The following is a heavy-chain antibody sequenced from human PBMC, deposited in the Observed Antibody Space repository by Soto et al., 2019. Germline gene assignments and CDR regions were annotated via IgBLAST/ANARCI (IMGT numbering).Heavy chain of an antibody. J-gene: IGHJ4*02. V-gene: IGHV5-10-1*01. D-gene: IGHD4-17*01. CDR1: GYSFTSYW. CDR3: ATATVTNCYFDY. Sequence: GESLKISCRGSGYSFTSYWISWVRQMPGKGLEWMGRIDPSDSYTNYSPSFQGHVTISADKSISTAYLQWSSLKASDTAMYYCATATVTNCYFDYWGQGTLVTVSS. CDR2: IDPSDSYT.